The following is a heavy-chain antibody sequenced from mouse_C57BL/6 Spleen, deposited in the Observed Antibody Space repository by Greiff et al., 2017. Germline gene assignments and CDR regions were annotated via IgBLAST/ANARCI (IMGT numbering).Heavy chain of an antibody. CDR3: ARGHSSGYVEGNYFDY. CDR1: GYTFTGYW. D-gene: IGHD3-1*01. CDR2: ILPGSGST. Sequence: QVQLQQSGAELMKPGASVKLSCKATGYTFTGYWIEWVKQRPGHGLEWIGEILPGSGSTNYNEKFKGKATFTADTSSNTAYMQLSSLTTEDSAIYYCARGHSSGYVEGNYFDYWGQGTTLTVSS. J-gene: IGHJ2*01. V-gene: IGHV1-9*01.